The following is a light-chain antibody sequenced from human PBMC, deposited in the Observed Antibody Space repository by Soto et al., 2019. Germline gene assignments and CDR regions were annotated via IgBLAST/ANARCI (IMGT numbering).Light chain of an antibody. V-gene: IGKV3-20*01. CDR2: GAS. Sequence: EIVLTQSPGTLSLSPGERATLSCRASQSVSSSYLAWYQQKPGQAPRLLIYGASSRATGIPDRFSGSGSGTDFTLTISRLEPEDFAVYYCQQYGSSPPWTFCYGTKVEIK. CDR1: QSVSSSY. J-gene: IGKJ1*01. CDR3: QQYGSSPPWT.